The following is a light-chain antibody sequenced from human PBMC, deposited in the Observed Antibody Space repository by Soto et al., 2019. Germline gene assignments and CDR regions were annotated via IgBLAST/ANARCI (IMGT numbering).Light chain of an antibody. J-gene: IGLJ2*01. CDR3: SSYTTSSALV. Sequence: QSALTQSASVSGSPGQSSTIPCTGTSSDVGGYDYVSWYQQHPGKVPKLIIYEVIKRPSGVSHRFSGSKSGNTASLTISGLQTEDEADYYCSSYTTSSALVFGGGTKLTVL. CDR1: SSDVGGYDY. CDR2: EVI. V-gene: IGLV2-14*01.